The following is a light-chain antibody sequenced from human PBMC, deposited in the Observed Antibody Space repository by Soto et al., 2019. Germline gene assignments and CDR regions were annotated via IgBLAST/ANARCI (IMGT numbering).Light chain of an antibody. Sequence: EVVLTQSPGTLSLSPGGRATLSCRASQSVSSIYLAWYQQKPGQAPRLLIYGASSRPTGIPDRFSGSGSGTDFTLTISRLEPEDFAVYYCQQYGSSSTFGQGTRLEI. CDR2: GAS. CDR1: QSVSSIY. CDR3: QQYGSSST. J-gene: IGKJ5*01. V-gene: IGKV3-20*01.